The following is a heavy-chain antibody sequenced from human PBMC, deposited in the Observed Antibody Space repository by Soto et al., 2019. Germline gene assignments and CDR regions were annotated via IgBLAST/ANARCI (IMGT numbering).Heavy chain of an antibody. CDR1: GFTFSSYA. V-gene: IGHV3-23*01. CDR2: ISGSGGST. D-gene: IGHD2-15*01. CDR3: AKDDCGGGGCYSWWFDP. Sequence: GGSLRLSCAASGFTFSSYAMSWVRQAPGKGLEWVSAISGSGGSTYYADSVKGRFTISRDNSKNTLYLQMNSLRAEDTAVYYWAKDDCGGGGCYSWWFDPWGQGTLVTVSS. J-gene: IGHJ5*02.